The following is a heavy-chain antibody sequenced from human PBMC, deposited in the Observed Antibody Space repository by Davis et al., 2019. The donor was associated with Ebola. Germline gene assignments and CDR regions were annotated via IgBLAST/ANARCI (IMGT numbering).Heavy chain of an antibody. Sequence: SVKVSCKSSGATFNSFVFGWVRQAPGQGLEWMGRIIPILGIANYAQKFQGRVTITADKSTSTAYMVLSSLRSEDTAVYYCAREGPQFRYLDPWGQGTLVTVSS. V-gene: IGHV1-69*04. J-gene: IGHJ5*02. CDR2: IIPILGIA. CDR1: GATFNSFV. D-gene: IGHD1-14*01. CDR3: AREGPQFRYLDP.